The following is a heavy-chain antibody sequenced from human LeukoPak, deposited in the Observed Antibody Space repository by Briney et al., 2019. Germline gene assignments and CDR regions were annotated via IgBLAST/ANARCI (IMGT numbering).Heavy chain of an antibody. V-gene: IGHV3-23*01. CDR3: AKTQGYYDA. CDR1: GFTFSNYA. Sequence: GGSLRLSCVASGFTFSNYAMSWVRQAPGKGLELVSGIYGSDDKTVYGDAVKGRFTISRDNSKNTLFLQMNSLRADDTAVYYCAKTQGYYDAWGQGALVTVSS. CDR2: IYGSDDKT. D-gene: IGHD2-15*01. J-gene: IGHJ5*02.